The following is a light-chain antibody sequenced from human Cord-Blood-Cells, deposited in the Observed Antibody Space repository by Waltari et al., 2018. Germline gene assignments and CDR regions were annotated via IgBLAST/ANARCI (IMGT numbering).Light chain of an antibody. CDR2: WAS. V-gene: IGKV4-1*01. CDR3: QQYYSTMYT. Sequence: DIVMTQSPDSLAVSLGERATIHCNSSQSVLYSSNNKNYLAWYQQKPGQTPKLLIYWASTRESGVPDRFSGSGSGTDFTLTISSLQAEDVAVYYCQQYYSTMYTFGQGTKLEIK. CDR1: QSVLYSSNNKNY. J-gene: IGKJ2*01.